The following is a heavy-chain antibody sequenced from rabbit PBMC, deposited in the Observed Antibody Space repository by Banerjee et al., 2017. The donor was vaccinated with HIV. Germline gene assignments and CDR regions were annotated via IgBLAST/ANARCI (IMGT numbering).Heavy chain of an antibody. CDR2: IDTGSDSA. D-gene: IGHD5-1*01. Sequence: QSLEESGGDLVKPGASLTLTCTASGFSLSSDDWICWVRQAPGKGLEWIGCIDTGSDSAYYASWAKGRFTISKTSSTTVTLQMTSLTGADTATYFCARTPWIDGSDFDSFNLWGPGTLFTVS. J-gene: IGHJ4*01. V-gene: IGHV1S40*01. CDR3: ARTPWIDGSDFDSFNL. CDR1: GFSLSSDDW.